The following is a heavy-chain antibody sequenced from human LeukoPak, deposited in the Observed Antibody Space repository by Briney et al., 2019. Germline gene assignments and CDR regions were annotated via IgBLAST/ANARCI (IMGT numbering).Heavy chain of an antibody. J-gene: IGHJ4*02. CDR2: IYYSGST. CDR1: GGSISSGDYY. Sequence: NPSETLSLTCTVSGGSISSGDYYWSWIRQPPGKGLEWIGYIYYSGSTYYNPSLKSRVTISLDTSKNQFSLNLRSVTAADTAVYYCTRENMNYDDSSGYYFSSPTHFWGQGTLVTVSS. CDR3: TRENMNYDDSSGYYFSSPTHF. D-gene: IGHD3-22*01. V-gene: IGHV4-30-4*01.